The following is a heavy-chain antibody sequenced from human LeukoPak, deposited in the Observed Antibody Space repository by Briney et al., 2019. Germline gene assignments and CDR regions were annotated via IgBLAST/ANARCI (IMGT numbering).Heavy chain of an antibody. V-gene: IGHV3-23*01. D-gene: IGHD3-10*01. Sequence: GGSLRLSCAASGFTFSSFAMGWVRQAPGKGLEWVSAISDSGGSTFYADSVKGRFTISRDNSKNTLYLQVNSLRAEDTAVYYCVKIGGLNQNFDYWGQGTLVTISS. CDR2: ISDSGGST. CDR1: GFTFSSFA. J-gene: IGHJ4*02. CDR3: VKIGGLNQNFDY.